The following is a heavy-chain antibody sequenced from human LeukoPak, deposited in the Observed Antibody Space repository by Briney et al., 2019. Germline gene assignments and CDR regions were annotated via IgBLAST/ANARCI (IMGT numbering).Heavy chain of an antibody. D-gene: IGHD1-26*01. Sequence: GGSLRLSCAASGFTFSSYGMHRVRQAPGKGLEWVAFIRYDGSNKYYADSVKGRFTISRDNSKNTLYLQMNSLRAEDTAVYYCAGAPRPNDAFDIWGQGTMVTVSS. J-gene: IGHJ3*02. V-gene: IGHV3-30*02. CDR3: AGAPRPNDAFDI. CDR1: GFTFSSYG. CDR2: IRYDGSNK.